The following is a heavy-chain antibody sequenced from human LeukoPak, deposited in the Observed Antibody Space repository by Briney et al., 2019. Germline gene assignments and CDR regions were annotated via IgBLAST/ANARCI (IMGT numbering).Heavy chain of an antibody. V-gene: IGHV1-18*01. Sequence: GASVKVSCKASGYTFTSYGIRWVRQAPGQGLEWMGWISAYNGNTNYEQKLQGRVTMTTDTSTSTAYMELRSLRSEDTAVDYGARSGGYCSGGSCYQLDWFDPWGQGTLVTVSS. D-gene: IGHD2-15*01. CDR2: ISAYNGNT. CDR3: ARSGGYCSGGSCYQLDWFDP. J-gene: IGHJ5*02. CDR1: GYTFTSYG.